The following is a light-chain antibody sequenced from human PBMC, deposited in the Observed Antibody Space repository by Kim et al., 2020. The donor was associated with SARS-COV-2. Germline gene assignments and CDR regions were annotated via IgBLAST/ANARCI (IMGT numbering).Light chain of an antibody. Sequence: SYELTQPPSVSVAPGKTARITCGGNNIVSKSVNWYQQKPGQAPVLVIYYDSDRPSGIPARFSGSNSGNTATLTISRVEAGGEADYYCLVRVSSSAHQVFG. V-gene: IGLV3-21*04. CDR2: YDS. CDR3: LVRVSSSAHQV. J-gene: IGLJ1*01. CDR1: NIVSKS.